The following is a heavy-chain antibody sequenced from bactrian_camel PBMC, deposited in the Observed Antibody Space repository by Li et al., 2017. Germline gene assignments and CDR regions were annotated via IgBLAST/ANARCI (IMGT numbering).Heavy chain of an antibody. J-gene: IGHJ4*01. CDR2: IDRLGST. D-gene: IGHD4*01. CDR1: GTITSTYS. CDR3: ATLSCRRGLATMTPLHNQ. V-gene: IGHV3S53*01. Sequence: VQLVESGGGSVQAGGSLTLSCTASGTITSTYSMAWFRQAPGKGREGVATIDRLGSTSYADSVEGRFSISQDHAKKTLYLQMNSLKSEDTAMYFCATLSCRRGLATMTPLHNQWGQGTQVTVS.